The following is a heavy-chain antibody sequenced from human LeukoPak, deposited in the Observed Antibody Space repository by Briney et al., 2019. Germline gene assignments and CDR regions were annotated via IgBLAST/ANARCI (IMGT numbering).Heavy chain of an antibody. D-gene: IGHD1-26*01. CDR2: IYPGDSDT. Sequence: PGESLKISCKGSGYSFTSYWIGWVRQMPGKGLEWMGIIYPGDSDTRYSPSFQGQVTISADKSISTAYLQWSSLKASDTAMYYCARHFRSGSYYGEWFDPWGQGTLVAVSS. V-gene: IGHV5-51*01. CDR1: GYSFTSYW. CDR3: ARHFRSGSYYGEWFDP. J-gene: IGHJ5*02.